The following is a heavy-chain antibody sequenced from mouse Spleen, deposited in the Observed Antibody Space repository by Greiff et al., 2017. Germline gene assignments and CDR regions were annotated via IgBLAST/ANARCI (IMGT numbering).Heavy chain of an antibody. CDR1: GYTFTNYH. Sequence: VQLQQSGPELVKPGASVKMSCKASGYTFTNYHMDWVKQSHGKSLEWIGNFNPNNGDTNYNEKFKGKATLTVDKSSSTVYLQLSSLTSDDSAVYYCARGYGNGALDYWGQGTTVTVSS. V-gene: IGHV1-34*02. CDR2: FNPNNGDT. CDR3: ARGYGNGALDY. J-gene: IGHJ4*01. D-gene: IGHD1-1*01.